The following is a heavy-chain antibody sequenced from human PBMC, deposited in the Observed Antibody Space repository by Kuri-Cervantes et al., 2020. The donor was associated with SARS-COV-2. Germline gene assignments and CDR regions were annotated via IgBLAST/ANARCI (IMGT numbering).Heavy chain of an antibody. CDR3: ARVESRVHYGHDH. CDR2: INPNSGGT. V-gene: IGHV1-2*02. CDR1: GYTFTGYY. J-gene: IGHJ4*02. D-gene: IGHD3-16*01. Sequence: ASVKVSCKASGYTFTGYYMHWVRQAPGQGLEWMGWINPNSGGTNYAQKFQGRVTMTRDTSISTAYMELSRLRSDDTAVYYCARVESRVHYGHDHWGQGTLVTVSS.